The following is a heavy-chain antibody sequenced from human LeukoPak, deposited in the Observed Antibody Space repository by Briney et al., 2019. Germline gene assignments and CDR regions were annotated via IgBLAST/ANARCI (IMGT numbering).Heavy chain of an antibody. J-gene: IGHJ4*01. CDR1: GGSFSGYY. Sequence: SETLSLTCAVYGGSFSGYYWSWIRQPPGKGLEWIGEINHSGSTNYNPSLKSRVTISVDTSKNQFSLKLSSVTAADTAVYYCASGSGTVSPFDYWGHGTLVTVSS. V-gene: IGHV4-34*01. D-gene: IGHD4-17*01. CDR3: ASGSGTVSPFDY. CDR2: INHSGST.